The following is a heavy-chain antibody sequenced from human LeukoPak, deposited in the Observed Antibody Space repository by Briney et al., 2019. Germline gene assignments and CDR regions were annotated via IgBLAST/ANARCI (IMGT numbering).Heavy chain of an antibody. J-gene: IGHJ3*02. CDR1: GGSISSSNW. CDR3: ASSFSKLGARGAFDI. D-gene: IGHD1-26*01. V-gene: IGHV4-4*02. Sequence: SETLSLTCAVSGGSISSSNWWSWVRQPPGKGLEWIGEIYHSGSTNYNPSLKSRVTISVDKSKNQFSLKLSSVTAADTAVYYCASSFSKLGARGAFDIWGQGTMVTVSS. CDR2: IYHSGST.